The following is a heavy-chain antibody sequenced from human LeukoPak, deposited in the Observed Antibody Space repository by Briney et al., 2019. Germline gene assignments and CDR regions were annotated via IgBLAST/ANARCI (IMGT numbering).Heavy chain of an antibody. CDR2: INPNSGGT. D-gene: IGHD5-12*01. Sequence: ASVKVSCKASGYTFTGYYMHWVRQAPGQGLEWRGWINPNSGGTNYAQKFQGRVTMTRDTSISTAYMELSRLRSDDTAVYYCAIWAPGGYSGHGPPDYWGQGTLVTVSS. J-gene: IGHJ4*02. CDR1: GYTFTGYY. CDR3: AIWAPGGYSGHGPPDY. V-gene: IGHV1-2*02.